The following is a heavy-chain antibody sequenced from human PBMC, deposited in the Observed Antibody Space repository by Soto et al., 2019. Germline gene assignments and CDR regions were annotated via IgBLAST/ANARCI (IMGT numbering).Heavy chain of an antibody. J-gene: IGHJ6*02. CDR1: GYTFTSYA. Sequence: ASVTVSCKASGYTFTSYAMHWVRQAPGQRLEWMGWINAGNGNTKYSQKFQGRVTITRDTSASTAYMELSSLRSEDTAVYYCARGIAAYEYGDYYYGMDVWGQGTTVTVSS. D-gene: IGHD6-6*01. CDR3: ARGIAAYEYGDYYYGMDV. V-gene: IGHV1-3*01. CDR2: INAGNGNT.